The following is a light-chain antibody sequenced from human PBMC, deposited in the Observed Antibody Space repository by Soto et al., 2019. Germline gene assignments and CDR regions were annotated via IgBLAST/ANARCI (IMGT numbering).Light chain of an antibody. CDR2: SNN. J-gene: IGLJ2*01. V-gene: IGLV1-44*01. CDR3: TAWDDSLNGVV. CDR1: SSNIGSNT. Sequence: QSALTQPPSASGTPGQRVTISCSGSSSNIGSNTVNWYQQLPGTAPKLLIYSNNQRPSGVPDRFSGSKSGTSASLAISGLQSVDEADYYCTAWDDSLNGVVFGGGTKVTV.